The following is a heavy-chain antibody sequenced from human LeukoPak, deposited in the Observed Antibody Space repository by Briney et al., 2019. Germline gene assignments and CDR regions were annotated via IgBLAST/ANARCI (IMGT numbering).Heavy chain of an antibody. V-gene: IGHV3-30*02. D-gene: IGHD2-2*03. CDR1: GFTFSSYG. J-gene: IGHJ4*02. Sequence: GGSLRLSCAASGFTFSSYGMHWVRQAPGKGLEWVAFIHFDGSPKYSGHSVKGRFTVSRDNSKNTLYLQMNSLRPEDTAVYYCAKDQCTRASCDGYPGHWGQGTLVTVSS. CDR3: AKDQCTRASCDGYPGH. CDR2: IHFDGSPK.